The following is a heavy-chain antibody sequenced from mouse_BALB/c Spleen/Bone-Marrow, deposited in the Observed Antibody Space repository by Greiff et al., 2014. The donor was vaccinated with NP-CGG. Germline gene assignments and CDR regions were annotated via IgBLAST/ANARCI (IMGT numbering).Heavy chain of an antibody. CDR3: ARNGNYGAWFAY. J-gene: IGHJ3*01. V-gene: IGHV14-3*02. D-gene: IGHD2-1*01. CDR2: IDPANGNT. Sequence: VQLKQSGAELVKPGASVKLSCTASGFNIKDTYMHWVKQRPEQGLEWIGRIDPANGNTKCDPKFQGKATITADTSSNTAYLQLSSLTSEDTAVYYCARNGNYGAWFAYWGQGTLVTVSA. CDR1: GFNIKDTY.